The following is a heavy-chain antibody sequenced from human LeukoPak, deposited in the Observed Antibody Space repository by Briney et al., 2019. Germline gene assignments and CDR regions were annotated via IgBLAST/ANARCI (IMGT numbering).Heavy chain of an antibody. Sequence: PGRSLRLSCTASGFTFGDYAMSWFRQAPGKGLEWVGFIRSKAYGGTTEYAASVKGRFTISRDDSKSIAYLQMNSLKTEDTAVYYCTRVGSSGRYILYYFDYWSQGTLVTVST. CDR1: GFTFGDYA. V-gene: IGHV3-49*03. J-gene: IGHJ4*02. CDR3: TRVGSSGRYILYYFDY. CDR2: IRSKAYGGTT. D-gene: IGHD6-19*01.